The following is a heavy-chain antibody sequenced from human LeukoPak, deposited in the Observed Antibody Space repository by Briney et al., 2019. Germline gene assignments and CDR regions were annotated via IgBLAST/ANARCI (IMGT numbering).Heavy chain of an antibody. J-gene: IGHJ4*02. CDR1: GFTFSSYW. D-gene: IGHD6-13*01. CDR2: ISGSGANT. V-gene: IGHV3-23*01. CDR3: AKEFVAAVGHYFDY. Sequence: GGSLRLSCAASGFTFSSYWMSWVRQAPGKGLEWVSSISGSGANTYYADSVKGRFTISRDNSKNTLSPQLNSLRVEDTAVYYCAKEFVAAVGHYFDYWGQGTLVTVSS.